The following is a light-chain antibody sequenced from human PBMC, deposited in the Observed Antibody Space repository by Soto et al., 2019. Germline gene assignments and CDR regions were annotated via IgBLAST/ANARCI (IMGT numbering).Light chain of an antibody. Sequence: DIQMTQSPSTLSASVGDRVTITCRASQSTSTWLAWYQHKPGKAPNLLIYKASSLESGVPSRFSGSGSGTAFTLTISSLQPDDVATYYCQQYGRYRTFGQGTKLEIK. CDR2: KAS. V-gene: IGKV1-5*03. J-gene: IGKJ1*01. CDR1: QSTSTW. CDR3: QQYGRYRT.